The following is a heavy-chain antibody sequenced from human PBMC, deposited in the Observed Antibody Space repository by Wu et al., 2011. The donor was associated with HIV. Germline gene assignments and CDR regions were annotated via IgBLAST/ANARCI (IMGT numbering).Heavy chain of an antibody. CDR1: RHLQPLY. CDR2: IIPIFGTA. Sequence: QVQLVQSGAEVKKPWVLGEGLLQGFWRHLQPLYYQLGATGPWTRARVDGGIIPIFGTASYAQKFQGRVTITPDESTSTAYMELSSLRSEDTAVYYCARGKFDPGITASGNYYYGMDVWGQGTTVTVSS. V-gene: IGHV1-69*05. D-gene: IGHD6-13*01. CDR3: ARGKFDPGITASGNYYYGMDV. J-gene: IGHJ6*02.